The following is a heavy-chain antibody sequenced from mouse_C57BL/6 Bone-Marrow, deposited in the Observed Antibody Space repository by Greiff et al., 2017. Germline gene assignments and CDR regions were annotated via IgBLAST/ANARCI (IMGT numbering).Heavy chain of an antibody. CDR3: TRYDVY. CDR2: IDPETGGT. CDR1: GYTFTDYE. Sequence: QVQLKQSGAELVRPGASVPLSCKASGYTFTDYEMHWVKQTPVHGLEWIGAIDPETGGTAYNQKFTGKAILTADKSSSTAYMELRSLTSEDSAVYYCTRYDVYWGQGTTLTVSS. D-gene: IGHD2-3*01. J-gene: IGHJ2*01. V-gene: IGHV1-15*01.